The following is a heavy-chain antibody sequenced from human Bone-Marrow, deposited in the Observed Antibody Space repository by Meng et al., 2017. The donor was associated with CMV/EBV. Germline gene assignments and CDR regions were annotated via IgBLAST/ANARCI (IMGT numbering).Heavy chain of an antibody. Sequence: ASVKVSCKASGYTFTGYYMHWVRQAPGQGLEWMGWINPNSGGTNYAQKFQGRVTITTDESTSTAYMELSSLRSEDTAVYYCARVTGRRRLNYYYYGMDVWGQGTTVTVSS. CDR1: GYTFTGYY. D-gene: IGHD6-25*01. CDR2: INPNSGGT. J-gene: IGHJ6*02. CDR3: ARVTGRRRLNYYYYGMDV. V-gene: IGHV1-2*02.